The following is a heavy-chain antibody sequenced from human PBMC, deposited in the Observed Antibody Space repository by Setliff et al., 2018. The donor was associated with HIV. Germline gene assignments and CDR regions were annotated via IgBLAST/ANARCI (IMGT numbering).Heavy chain of an antibody. Sequence: HPGGSLRLSCAASGFTFDDYTMHWVRQAPGKGLEWVSLIGWDGSSIHYADSVKGRFTISRDNSNNTLYLQMNSLRAEDAAVYNCAREVYSRFYFDYWGQGTLVTVSS. CDR2: IGWDGSSI. V-gene: IGHV3-43*01. D-gene: IGHD6-13*01. CDR1: GFTFDDYT. CDR3: AREVYSRFYFDY. J-gene: IGHJ4*02.